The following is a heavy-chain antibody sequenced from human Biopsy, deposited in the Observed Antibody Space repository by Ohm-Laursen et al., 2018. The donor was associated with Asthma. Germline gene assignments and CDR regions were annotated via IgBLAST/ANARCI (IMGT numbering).Heavy chain of an antibody. CDR1: GFTSGDYC. CDR2: IKHDGTEK. D-gene: IGHD3-3*02. CDR3: ARTFHFWSPYHAEHYQL. J-gene: IGHJ1*01. Sequence: GSLRLSCAASGFTSGDYCMSWVRQVPGKGLEWVANIKHDGTEKNHVDSLKGRFTISRDNAKNSLYLQMNSLRAEDTAVYYCARTFHFWSPYHAEHYQLWGQGTLVTVPS. V-gene: IGHV3-7*01.